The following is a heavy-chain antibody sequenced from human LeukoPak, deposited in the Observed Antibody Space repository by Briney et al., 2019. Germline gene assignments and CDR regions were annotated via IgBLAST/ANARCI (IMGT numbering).Heavy chain of an antibody. D-gene: IGHD3/OR15-3a*01. Sequence: PGGSLRLSCAVSGFRFNSHHMHWVRQAPNKGLEWVAVAPHDRSSPSHAASVNGRFTISRDNSKNTLYLQMNSLRAEDTAVYYCAKDRGLYVGAFDIWGQGTMVTVSS. CDR2: APHDRSSP. CDR1: GFRFNSHH. J-gene: IGHJ3*02. CDR3: AKDRGLYVGAFDI. V-gene: IGHV3-30*18.